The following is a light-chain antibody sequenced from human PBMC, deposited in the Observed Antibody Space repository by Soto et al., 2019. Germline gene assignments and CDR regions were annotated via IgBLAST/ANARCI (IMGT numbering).Light chain of an antibody. Sequence: QSVLTQPPSASGTPGQRVTISCSGSSSNIGINAVNWYQQLPGTAPKLVIYDNNQRPSGVPDRFSGSKSGNTASLTISGLQADDEGDYYCSSFTTSNTWVFGGGTKVTVL. CDR1: SSNIGINA. CDR2: DNN. CDR3: SSFTTSNTWV. J-gene: IGLJ3*02. V-gene: IGLV1-44*01.